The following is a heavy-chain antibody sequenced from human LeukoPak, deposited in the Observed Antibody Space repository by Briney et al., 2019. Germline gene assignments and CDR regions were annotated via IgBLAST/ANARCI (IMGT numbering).Heavy chain of an antibody. D-gene: IGHD2-2*01. CDR1: GGSFSGYY. Sequence: PSETLSLTCAVYGGSFSGYYWSWIRQPPGKGLEWIGEINHSGSTNYNPSLKSRVTISVDTSKNQFSLKLSSVTAVDTAVYYCAGSMSYCSSTSCLYGMDVWGQGTTVTVSS. V-gene: IGHV4-34*01. J-gene: IGHJ6*02. CDR3: AGSMSYCSSTSCLYGMDV. CDR2: INHSGST.